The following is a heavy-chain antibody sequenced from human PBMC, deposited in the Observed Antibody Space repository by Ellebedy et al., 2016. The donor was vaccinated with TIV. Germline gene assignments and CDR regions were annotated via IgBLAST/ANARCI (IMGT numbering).Heavy chain of an antibody. V-gene: IGHV3-23*01. J-gene: IGHJ4*02. D-gene: IGHD7-27*01. CDR1: GFTFSSYA. CDR2: ISGTGDST. Sequence: GESLKISCTASGFTFSSYAMGWVRQAPGRGLEWVSPISGTGDSTSYADSVEGRFTISRDNFKNTLFLQMNSLRAKDTAVYYCAIDRPITGDYHGDYFDSWGQGTLVTVSS. CDR3: AIDRPITGDYHGDYFDS.